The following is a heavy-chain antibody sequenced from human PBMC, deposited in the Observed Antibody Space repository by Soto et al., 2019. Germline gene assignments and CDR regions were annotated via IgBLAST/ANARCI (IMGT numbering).Heavy chain of an antibody. CDR3: ARGDRGAFDI. CDR2: IHSDGSST. J-gene: IGHJ3*02. Sequence: EVQLVESGGGLVRPGGSLRLSCAASGFTFSYYWMHWVRQAAGKGLVWVSRIHSDGSSTTYADFVKGRFIISRDNARNTVDLQMYSVRVEDTAVYYCARGDRGAFDIWGQGTVVTVSS. D-gene: IGHD1-26*01. CDR1: GFTFSYYW. V-gene: IGHV3-74*01.